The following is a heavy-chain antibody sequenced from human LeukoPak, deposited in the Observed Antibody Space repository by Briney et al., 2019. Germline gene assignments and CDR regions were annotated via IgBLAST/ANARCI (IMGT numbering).Heavy chain of an antibody. Sequence: GRSLRLSCAASGFTFSDYGMHWVRQAPGKGLEWGALISYDGGNKFYADSVRDRFTISRDNSKNTLFLQMNSLRTEDTAMYYCAKVFEVRGARRPKDYWGQGTLVIVSS. CDR1: GFTFSDYG. J-gene: IGHJ4*02. D-gene: IGHD3-10*01. CDR3: AKVFEVRGARRPKDY. V-gene: IGHV3-30*18. CDR2: ISYDGGNK.